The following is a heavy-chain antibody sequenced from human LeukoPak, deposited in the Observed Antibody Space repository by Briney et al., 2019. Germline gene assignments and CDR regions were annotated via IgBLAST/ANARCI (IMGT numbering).Heavy chain of an antibody. J-gene: IGHJ3*02. Sequence: PSETLSLTCTVSGDSISSYYWSWIRQPPGKGLEWIAYIYSSGSTNYNPSLKSRVTISIDTSKNQFSLKLSSVTAADTAVYYCARDQTDKGDAFDMWGQGRMVTVSS. CDR1: GDSISSYY. D-gene: IGHD2-21*02. V-gene: IGHV4-59*01. CDR2: IYSSGST. CDR3: ARDQTDKGDAFDM.